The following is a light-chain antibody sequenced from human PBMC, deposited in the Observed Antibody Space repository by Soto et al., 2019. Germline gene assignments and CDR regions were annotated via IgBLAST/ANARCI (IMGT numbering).Light chain of an antibody. CDR3: TSPTPGSLYV. J-gene: IGLJ1*01. CDR2: EVN. V-gene: IGLV2-14*01. CDR1: SSDIGAYDY. Sequence: QSALTQPASLSGSPGQSITISCTGTSSDIGAYDYVSWFQQHPGKAPKLMISEVNNRPSGVSNRFSGSKSGNTAYLTISGLQVEDEADYFCTSPTPGSLYVFGTGTKVTV.